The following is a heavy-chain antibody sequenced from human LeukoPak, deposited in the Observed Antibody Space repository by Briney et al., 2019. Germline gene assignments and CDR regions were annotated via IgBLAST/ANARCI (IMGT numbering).Heavy chain of an antibody. Sequence: GGSLRLSCAASGFTFSSYAMSWVRQAPGKGLEWVSAISGSGGSTYYADSVKGRFTISRDNSKNTLYLQMNSLRAEDTAVYYCAKRGSLRYYYYGMDVWGQGTTVTVSS. CDR2: ISGSGGST. J-gene: IGHJ6*02. V-gene: IGHV3-23*01. CDR3: AKRGSLRYYYYGMDV. CDR1: GFTFSSYA.